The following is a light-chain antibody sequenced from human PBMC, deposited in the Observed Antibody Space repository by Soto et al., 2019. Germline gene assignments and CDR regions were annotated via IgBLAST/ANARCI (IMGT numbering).Light chain of an antibody. CDR2: GPS. J-gene: IGKJ1*01. CDR3: HQFGSSPQT. CDR1: QNVNSNH. Sequence: EIVLTQSPGTLSLSPGERATLSCRASQNVNSNHIAWYQQKPGQAPRLLIDGPSSSATGIPERFSGSGSGTDFTLTISRLEPEDFAVYFCHQFGSSPQTFGHGTKVEIK. V-gene: IGKV3-20*01.